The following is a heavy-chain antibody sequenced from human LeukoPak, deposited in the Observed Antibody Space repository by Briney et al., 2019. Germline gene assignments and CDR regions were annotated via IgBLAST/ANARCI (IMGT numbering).Heavy chain of an antibody. CDR2: MNPNSGNT. CDR1: GYTFTSYD. J-gene: IGHJ4*02. Sequence: GASVKVSCKASGYTFTSYDINWVRQATGQGLEWMGWMNPNSGNTGYAQKFQGRVTMTRDTSISTAYMELSRLRSDDTAVYYCARYYYDSSGPIDYWGQGTLVTVSS. V-gene: IGHV1-8*01. CDR3: ARYYYDSSGPIDY. D-gene: IGHD3-22*01.